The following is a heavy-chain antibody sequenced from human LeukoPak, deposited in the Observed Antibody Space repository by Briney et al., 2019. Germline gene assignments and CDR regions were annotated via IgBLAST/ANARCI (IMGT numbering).Heavy chain of an antibody. J-gene: IGHJ4*02. CDR1: CGSISSGSYY. Sequence: SQTLSLTCTVSCGSISSGSYYWSWIRQPAGKGLEWIGRIYTSGSTNYNPSLKSRVTISVDTSKNQFSLKLSSVTAADTAVYYCAREEGDIVATITDYWGQGTLVTVSS. CDR2: IYTSGST. D-gene: IGHD5-12*01. V-gene: IGHV4-61*02. CDR3: AREEGDIVATITDY.